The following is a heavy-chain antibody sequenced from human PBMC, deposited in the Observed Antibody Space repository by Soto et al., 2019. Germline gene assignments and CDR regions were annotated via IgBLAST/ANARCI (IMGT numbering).Heavy chain of an antibody. J-gene: IGHJ4*02. CDR3: AKQEGHPVNLYHFDR. Sequence: EVQLLESGGGLIQPGGSLRLSCAASGFTFGDYAMSWVRQAPGKGLEWVSTIFGGGNNPFSANSVKGRFRISRDNSKNMLFLQMDSLTVEDMAVYYCAKQEGHPVNLYHFDRWGQGTLVIVSS. V-gene: IGHV3-23*05. CDR2: IFGGGNNP. CDR1: GFTFGDYA.